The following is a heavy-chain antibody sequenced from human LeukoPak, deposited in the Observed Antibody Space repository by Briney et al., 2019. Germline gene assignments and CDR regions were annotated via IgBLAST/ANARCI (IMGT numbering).Heavy chain of an antibody. J-gene: IGHJ4*02. CDR3: TREEEQWLVDY. V-gene: IGHV3-73*01. CDR2: IRSKANSYAT. D-gene: IGHD6-19*01. CDR1: GFTFSGSA. Sequence: PGGSLRLSCAASGFTFSGSAMHWVRQASGKGLEWVGRIRSKANSYATAYAASVKGRFTFSRDDSKNTAYLQMNSLKTEDTAVYYCTREEEQWLVDYWGQGTLVTVSS.